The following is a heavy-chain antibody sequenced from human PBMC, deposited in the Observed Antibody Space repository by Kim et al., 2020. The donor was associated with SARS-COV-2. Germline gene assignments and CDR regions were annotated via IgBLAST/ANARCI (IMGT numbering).Heavy chain of an antibody. CDR3: ASRRDGYNSFDY. D-gene: IGHD5-12*01. Sequence: NHAPKYQGRDTITEDKSTSTAYMGLSSLRSEDTAVYYCASRRDGYNSFDYWGQGTLVTVSS. V-gene: IGHV1-69*02. J-gene: IGHJ4*02.